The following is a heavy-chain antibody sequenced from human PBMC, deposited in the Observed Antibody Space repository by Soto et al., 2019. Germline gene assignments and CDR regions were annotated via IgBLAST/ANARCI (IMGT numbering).Heavy chain of an antibody. D-gene: IGHD3-10*01. V-gene: IGHV4-39*02. CDR3: ARDSGHYHWFDP. CDR1: GGSISSSSYY. J-gene: IGHJ5*02. Sequence: PSETLSLTCTVSGGSISSSSYYWGWIRQPPGKGLEWIGSIYYSGSTYYNPSLKSRVTISVDTSKNQFSLKLSSVTAADTAVYYCARDSGHYHWFDPWGQGTLVTVSS. CDR2: IYYSGST.